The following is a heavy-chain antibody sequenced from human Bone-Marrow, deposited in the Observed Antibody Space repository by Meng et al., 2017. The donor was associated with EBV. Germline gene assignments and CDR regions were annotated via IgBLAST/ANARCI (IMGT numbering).Heavy chain of an antibody. CDR2: ISHHGINQ. CDR1: GFTFRSHT. V-gene: IGHV3-30-3*01. Sequence: QVQLVESGGGVVQPGRSLRLSCVASGFTFRSHTMHWVRQAPGKGLVWVALISHHGINQYYADSVKGRFTISRDNSKNTVYLQMTSLRTEDTAIYYCARDRRREVPDALDYWGQGTLVTVSS. CDR3: ARDRRREVPDALDY. J-gene: IGHJ4*02. D-gene: IGHD2-2*01.